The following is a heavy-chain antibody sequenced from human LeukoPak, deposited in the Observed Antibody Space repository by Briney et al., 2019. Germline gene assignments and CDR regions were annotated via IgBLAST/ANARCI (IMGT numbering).Heavy chain of an antibody. CDR2: INPNSGGT. CDR3: ARGRGYSQSNWVDP. D-gene: IGHD5-18*01. CDR1: GYTFTGYY. Sequence: ASVKVSCKASGYTFTGYYMHWVRQAPGQGLEWMGWINPNSGGTNYAQKFQGRVTMTRDTSISTAYMELSRLRSDDTAVYYCARGRGYSQSNWVDPWGQGTMVTVSA. J-gene: IGHJ5*02. V-gene: IGHV1-2*02.